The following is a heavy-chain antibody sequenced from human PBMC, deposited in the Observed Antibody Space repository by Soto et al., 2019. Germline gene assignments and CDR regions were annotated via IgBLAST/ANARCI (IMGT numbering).Heavy chain of an antibody. CDR3: ARDGIVVVPATEDWFDP. Sequence: ASVKVSCKASGYTFTSYGISWFLQDPGQGLEWMGWISAYNGNTNYAQKLQGRVTMTPDTSTRTAYRELRSLRSDDTAVYYCARDGIVVVPATEDWFDPWGQGTLVTVSS. CDR2: ISAYNGNT. CDR1: GYTFTSYG. D-gene: IGHD2-2*01. J-gene: IGHJ5*02. V-gene: IGHV1-18*01.